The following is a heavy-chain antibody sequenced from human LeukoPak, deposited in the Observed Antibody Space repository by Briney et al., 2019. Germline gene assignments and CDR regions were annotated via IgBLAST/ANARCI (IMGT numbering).Heavy chain of an antibody. J-gene: IGHJ4*02. CDR1: GFTFSSYW. D-gene: IGHD6-13*01. CDR2: IKQDASEK. Sequence: GGSLRLFCAASGFTFSSYWMSWVRQAPGRGLEWVANIKQDASEKYYVDSAKGRFTISRDNSKNTLYLQMNSLSVEDTAVYYCARRWSFDHWGQGTLVTVSS. CDR3: ARRWSFDH. V-gene: IGHV3-7*01.